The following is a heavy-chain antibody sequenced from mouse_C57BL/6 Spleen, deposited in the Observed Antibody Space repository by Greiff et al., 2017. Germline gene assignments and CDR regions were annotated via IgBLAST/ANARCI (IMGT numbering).Heavy chain of an antibody. D-gene: IGHD2-10*02. CDR3: ARGYGNYYAMDY. CDR2: ISSGSSTI. CDR1: GFTFSDYG. Sequence: EVQGVESGGGLVKPGGSLKLSCAASGFTFSDYGMHWVRQAPEKGLEWVAYISSGSSTIYYAAKVKGRFTISRDNAKNTLFLQMTSLRSEDTAMYYCARGYGNYYAMDYWGQGTSVTVSS. J-gene: IGHJ4*01. V-gene: IGHV5-17*01.